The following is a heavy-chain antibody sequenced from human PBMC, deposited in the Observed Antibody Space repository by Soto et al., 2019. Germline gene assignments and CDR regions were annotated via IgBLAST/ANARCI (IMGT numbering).Heavy chain of an antibody. Sequence: SETLSLTCAVSGFSISSAYYWGWVRQPPGKGLEWIGNIYHSGSTYYNPSLKSRVTISIDTSKNHFLLKVDSVTAADTAVYYCATGRSDSGWYEEHFWGRGTLVTVSS. D-gene: IGHD6-19*01. CDR2: IYHSGST. V-gene: IGHV4-38-2*01. CDR1: GFSISSAYY. J-gene: IGHJ4*02. CDR3: ATGRSDSGWYEEHF.